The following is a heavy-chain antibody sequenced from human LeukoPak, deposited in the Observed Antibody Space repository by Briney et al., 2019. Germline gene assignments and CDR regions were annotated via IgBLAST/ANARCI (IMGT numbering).Heavy chain of an antibody. CDR3: ARDYSQFGEFDY. J-gene: IGHJ4*02. V-gene: IGHV4-39*07. CDR2: IYYSGST. D-gene: IGHD3-10*01. CDR1: GGAIASGGYS. Sequence: PSETLSLTCTVSGGAIASGGYSWNWIRQPPGKGLEWIGSIYYSGSTYYNPSLKSRVTISVDTSKNQFSLKLSSVTAADTAVYYCARDYSQFGEFDYWGQGTLVTVSS.